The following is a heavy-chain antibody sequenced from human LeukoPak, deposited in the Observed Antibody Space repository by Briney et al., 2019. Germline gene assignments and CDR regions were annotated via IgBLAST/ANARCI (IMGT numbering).Heavy chain of an antibody. J-gene: IGHJ6*02. CDR1: GFTFSSYA. V-gene: IGHV3-64D*06. Sequence: GGSLRLSCSASGFTFSSYAMHWVRQAPGKGLEYVSAISSNGGSTYYADSVKGRFTISRDNSKNTLYLQMSSLRAEDTAVYYCVTPVLLWFGELASGDVWGQGTTVTVSS. D-gene: IGHD3-10*01. CDR2: ISSNGGST. CDR3: VTPVLLWFGELASGDV.